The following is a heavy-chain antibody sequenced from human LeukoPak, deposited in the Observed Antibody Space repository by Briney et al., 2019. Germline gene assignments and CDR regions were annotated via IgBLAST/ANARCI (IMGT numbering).Heavy chain of an antibody. CDR3: ARERITMIVTHPPLPKNFDY. V-gene: IGHV1-2*06. CDR2: INPNSGGT. J-gene: IGHJ4*02. D-gene: IGHD3-22*01. CDR1: GYTFTGYY. Sequence: ASVKVSCKASGYTFTGYYMHWVRQAPGQGLEWMGRINPNSGGTNYAQKFQGRATTTRDTSISTAYMELSRLRSDDTAVYYCARERITMIVTHPPLPKNFDYWGQGTLVTVSS.